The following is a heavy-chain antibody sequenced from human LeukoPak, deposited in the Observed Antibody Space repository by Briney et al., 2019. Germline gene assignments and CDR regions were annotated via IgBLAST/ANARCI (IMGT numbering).Heavy chain of an antibody. CDR1: GYTLTELS. Sequence: ASVKVSCKVPGYTLTELSIHWVRQAPGKGLEWMGGFDPEDGETIYAQKFQGRVTMTEDTSTDTAYMELSSLRSEDTAVYYCATSTPDPDYDILTGYFIFDYWGQGTLVTVSS. CDR2: FDPEDGET. J-gene: IGHJ4*02. D-gene: IGHD3-9*01. CDR3: ATSTPDPDYDILTGYFIFDY. V-gene: IGHV1-24*01.